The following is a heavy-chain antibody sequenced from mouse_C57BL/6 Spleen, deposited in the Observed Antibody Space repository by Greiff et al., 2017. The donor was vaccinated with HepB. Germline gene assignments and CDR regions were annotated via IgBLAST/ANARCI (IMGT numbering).Heavy chain of an antibody. CDR2: IHPNSGST. J-gene: IGHJ3*01. D-gene: IGHD2-4*01. CDR3: ARGEDDYPWFAY. CDR1: GYTFTSYW. V-gene: IGHV1-64*01. Sequence: QVQLQQPGAELVKPGASVMLSCKASGYTFTSYWMHWVKQRPGQGLEWIGMIHPNSGSTNYNEKFKSKATLTVDKSSSTAYMQLSSLTSEDSAVYYCARGEDDYPWFAYWGQGTLVTVSA.